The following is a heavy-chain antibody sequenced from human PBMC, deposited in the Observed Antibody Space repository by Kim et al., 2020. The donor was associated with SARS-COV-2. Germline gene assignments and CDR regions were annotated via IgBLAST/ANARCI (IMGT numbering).Heavy chain of an antibody. CDR2: IYYSGST. V-gene: IGHV4-59*01. CDR1: GGSISSYY. CDR3: AWSVMGDSMDV. D-gene: IGHD2-21*02. J-gene: IGHJ6*02. Sequence: SETLSLTCTVPGGSISSYYWSWIRQPPGKGLEWIGYIYYSGSTNYNPSLKSRVTIAVDTSKNQFSLKLSSVTAADTAVYYCAWSVMGDSMDVWGQGTTVTVSS.